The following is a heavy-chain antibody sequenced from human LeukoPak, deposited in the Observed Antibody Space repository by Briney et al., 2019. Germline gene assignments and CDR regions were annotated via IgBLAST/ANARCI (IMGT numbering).Heavy chain of an antibody. D-gene: IGHD3-10*01. J-gene: IGHJ4*02. CDR1: GFTFRNYV. CDR2: TSSDLNVK. V-gene: IGHV3-30-3*01. CDR3: AREGYYGSGSPPSLYFDY. Sequence: GGSLRLSCAASGFTFRNYVIHWVRQAPGKGLEWVAVTSSDLNVKLYADSVKGRSTISRDNSRSTLYLQMNSLRPEDTAIYYCAREGYYGSGSPPSLYFDYWGQGTLVTVSS.